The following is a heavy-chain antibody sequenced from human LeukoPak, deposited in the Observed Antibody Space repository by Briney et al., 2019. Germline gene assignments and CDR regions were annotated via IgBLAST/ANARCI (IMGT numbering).Heavy chain of an antibody. Sequence: PSETLSLTYTVSGGSISSYYWSWIRQPPGKGLEWIGYIYYSGSTNYNPSLKSRVTISVDTSKNQFSLKLSSVTAADTAVYYCARAVRGYILFENAFDIWGQGTMVTVSS. D-gene: IGHD3-10*01. CDR1: GGSISSYY. CDR2: IYYSGST. J-gene: IGHJ3*02. CDR3: ARAVRGYILFENAFDI. V-gene: IGHV4-59*01.